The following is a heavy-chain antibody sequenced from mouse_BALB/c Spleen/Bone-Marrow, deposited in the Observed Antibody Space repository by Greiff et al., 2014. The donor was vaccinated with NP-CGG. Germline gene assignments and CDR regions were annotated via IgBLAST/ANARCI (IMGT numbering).Heavy chain of an antibody. CDR1: GYAFTNYL. J-gene: IGHJ4*01. V-gene: IGHV1-54*01. Sequence: VQGVESGAELVRPGTSVKVSCKGSGYAFTNYLIEWVKQRPGQGLEWIGVINSGSGGTKYNEKFKDKATLTADKSSCTAYMQLSGLTSDDSAVYFCARAITDAMDYWGQGTSVTVSS. CDR3: ARAITDAMDY. D-gene: IGHD2-4*01. CDR2: INSGSGGT.